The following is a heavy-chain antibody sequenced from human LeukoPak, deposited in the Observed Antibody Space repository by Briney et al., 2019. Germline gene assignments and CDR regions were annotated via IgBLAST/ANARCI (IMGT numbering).Heavy chain of an antibody. J-gene: IGHJ4*02. D-gene: IGHD1-26*01. CDR2: IGTSGDT. V-gene: IGHV3-13*04. CDR1: GFTFSSYD. CDR3: ARDGGGGGSYPDY. Sequence: GGSLRLSCAASGFTFSSYDMHWVRQATGKGLEWVSVIGTSGDTYYADSEKGRFTISRDNSKNTLYLQMNSLRPEDTAVYYCARDGGGGGSYPDYWGQGTLVTVSS.